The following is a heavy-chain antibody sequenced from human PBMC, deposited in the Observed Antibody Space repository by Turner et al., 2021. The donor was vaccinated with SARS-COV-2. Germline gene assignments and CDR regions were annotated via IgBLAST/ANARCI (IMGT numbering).Heavy chain of an antibody. CDR1: AFTFSSYW. J-gene: IGHJ3*02. V-gene: IGHV3-7*01. Sequence: EVQLVESGGGLVQPGGSLRLPCAASAFTFSSYWMTWVRQAPGKGLEWVANIKQDGSERYYVDSVKGRFTISRDNAKNSLYLQMNSLRAEDTAVYYCARVYSSSSGRNAFDIWGQGTMVTVSS. CDR3: ARVYSSSSGRNAFDI. D-gene: IGHD6-6*01. CDR2: IKQDGSER.